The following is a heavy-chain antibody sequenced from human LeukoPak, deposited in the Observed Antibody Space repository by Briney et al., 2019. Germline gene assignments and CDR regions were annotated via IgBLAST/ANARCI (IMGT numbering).Heavy chain of an antibody. V-gene: IGHV3-21*04. CDR3: ARDGRTYYYDSSDY. J-gene: IGHJ4*02. Sequence: PGGSLRLSCAASGFTFSSYSMNWVRQAPGKGLEWVSSISSSSYIYYADSVKGRFTISRDNAKNSLYLQMNSLRAEDTAVYYCARDGRTYYYDSSDYWGQGTLVTVSS. CDR2: ISSSSYI. CDR1: GFTFSSYS. D-gene: IGHD3-22*01.